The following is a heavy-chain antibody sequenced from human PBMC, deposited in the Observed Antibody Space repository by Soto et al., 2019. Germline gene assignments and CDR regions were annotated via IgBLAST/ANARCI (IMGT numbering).Heavy chain of an antibody. CDR1: GFTFSSYW. J-gene: IGHJ6*02. D-gene: IGHD6-19*01. CDR3: ARGSYSSGWYRRNYYYGMDV. V-gene: IGHV3-74*01. CDR2: INSDGSST. Sequence: GGSLRLSCAASGFTFSSYWMHWVRQAPGKGLVWVSRINSDGSSTSYADSVKGRFTISRDNAKNSLYLQMNSLRAEDTAVYYCARGSYSSGWYRRNYYYGMDVWGQGTTVTVSS.